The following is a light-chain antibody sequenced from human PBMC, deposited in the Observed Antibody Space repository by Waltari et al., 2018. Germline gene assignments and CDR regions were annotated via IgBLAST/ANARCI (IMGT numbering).Light chain of an antibody. CDR1: SRAVGGSYS. Sequence: QSALTPPASVSWSPGQSITTSCPGPSRAVGGSYSLPWYQQHPGKAPKLMIYDVSNRPSGVSNRFSGSKSGNTASLTISGLQAEDEADYYCSSYTSSSTPVVFGGGTKLTVL. V-gene: IGLV2-14*03. CDR3: SSYTSSSTPVV. J-gene: IGLJ2*01. CDR2: DVS.